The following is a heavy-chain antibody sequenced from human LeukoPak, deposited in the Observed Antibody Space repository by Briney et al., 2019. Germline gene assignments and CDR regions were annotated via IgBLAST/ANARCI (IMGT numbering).Heavy chain of an antibody. CDR2: IETDGDQK. Sequence: GGSLRLSCIASGFTFSDYWMSWVRQAPGMGLEWVANIETDGDQKNYVDSVKGRFTISRDNVRESLYLQMSSLRVDDTAVYFCARDIPSGFYTPDYWGRGTLVTVSS. D-gene: IGHD5-12*01. V-gene: IGHV3-7*01. J-gene: IGHJ4*02. CDR3: ARDIPSGFYTPDY. CDR1: GFTFSDYW.